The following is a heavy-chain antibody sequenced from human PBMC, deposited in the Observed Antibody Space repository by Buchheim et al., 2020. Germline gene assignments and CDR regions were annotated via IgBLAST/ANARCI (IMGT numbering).Heavy chain of an antibody. V-gene: IGHV3-7*01. CDR1: GFSFSNSW. CDR2: INHDGSET. Sequence: EVQLEESGGTVVQPGGSLRLSCAASGFSFSNSWMNWVRQAPGKGLVWVASINHDGSETYYVDSVNGRFTVSRDNVKNSLYLHMSSLRADDTAVYYCARGISTPGIDYWGRGTL. CDR3: ARGISTPGIDY. D-gene: IGHD2-15*01. J-gene: IGHJ4*02.